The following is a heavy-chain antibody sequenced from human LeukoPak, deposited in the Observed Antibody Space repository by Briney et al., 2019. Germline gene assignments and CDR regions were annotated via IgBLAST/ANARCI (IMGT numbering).Heavy chain of an antibody. CDR1: GFTFSSYW. V-gene: IGHV3-74*01. CDR2: INSDGSST. J-gene: IGHJ6*02. D-gene: IGHD5-18*01. Sequence: GGSLRLSCAASGFTFSSYWMHWVRQAPGKGLVWVSRINSDGSSTSYADSVKGRFTISRDNAKNTLYMQMNSLRAEDTAVYYCARGGYSYGYYYYGMDVWGQGTTVTVSS. CDR3: ARGGYSYGYYYYGMDV.